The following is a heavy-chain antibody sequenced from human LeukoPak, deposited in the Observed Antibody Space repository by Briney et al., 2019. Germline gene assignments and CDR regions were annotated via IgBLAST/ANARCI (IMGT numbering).Heavy chain of an antibody. J-gene: IGHJ4*02. V-gene: IGHV3-48*01. CDR2: ISSSSSTI. CDR3: AKPYDSSGYPVLPGDY. CDR1: GFTFSSYS. Sequence: GGSLRLSCAASGFTFSSYSMNWVRQAPGKGLEWVSYISSSSSTIYYADSVKGRFTISRDNSKNTLYLQMNSLRAEDTAVYYCAKPYDSSGYPVLPGDYWGQGTLVTVSS. D-gene: IGHD3-22*01.